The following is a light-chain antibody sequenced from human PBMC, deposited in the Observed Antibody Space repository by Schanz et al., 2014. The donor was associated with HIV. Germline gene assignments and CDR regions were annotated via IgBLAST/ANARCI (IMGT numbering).Light chain of an antibody. CDR1: SSDVGGYNF. J-gene: IGLJ2*01. Sequence: QSVLTQPPSASGSPGQSVTISCTGTSSDVGGYNFVSWYQQHPGKAPKLMIYEVSKRPSGVSNRFSGSKSGNTASLTISGLQAEDEADYYCCSYTGSGTLVFGGGTKLTVL. V-gene: IGLV2-23*02. CDR2: EVS. CDR3: CSYTGSGTLV.